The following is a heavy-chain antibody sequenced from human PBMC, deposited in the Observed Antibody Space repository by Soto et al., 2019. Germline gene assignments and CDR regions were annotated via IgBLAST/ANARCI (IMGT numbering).Heavy chain of an antibody. J-gene: IGHJ6*02. Sequence: QVQLVQSGAEVKKPGASVKGSCKAAGGTFSSYAISWVRQAPGQGLEWMGGIIPIFGKANYAQKFQGRDTITADESTSTAYMELSRMRSEDTAVYYGARDGLYSYCSHTYYYYGMDVWGQGTTVTVSS. CDR2: IIPIFGKA. D-gene: IGHD5-18*01. CDR1: GGTFSSYA. V-gene: IGHV1-69*01. CDR3: ARDGLYSYCSHTYYYYGMDV.